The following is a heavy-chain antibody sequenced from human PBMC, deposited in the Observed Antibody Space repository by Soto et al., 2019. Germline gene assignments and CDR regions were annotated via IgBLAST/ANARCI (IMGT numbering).Heavy chain of an antibody. Sequence: ASVKVSCKVSGYTLTELSMHWVRQAPGKGLEWMGGFDPEDGETIYAQKFQGRVTMTEDTSTDTAYMELSSLRSEDTAVYYCATDYALLPPGDPAKRWFDPWGQGTLVTVSS. CDR1: GYTLTELS. D-gene: IGHD2-15*01. V-gene: IGHV1-24*01. CDR3: ATDYALLPPGDPAKRWFDP. CDR2: FDPEDGET. J-gene: IGHJ5*02.